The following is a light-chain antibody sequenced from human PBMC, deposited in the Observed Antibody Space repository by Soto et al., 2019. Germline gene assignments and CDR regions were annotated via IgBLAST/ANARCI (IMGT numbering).Light chain of an antibody. CDR2: GAS. CDR3: QQLNSDWYT. J-gene: IGKJ2*01. CDR1: QGISSC. V-gene: IGKV1-9*01. Sequence: DIQLTQSTSFLSASVGDTVTITCRASQGISSCLAWYQQKPGKAPKLLIYGASTLQSGVPSRFSGSGSGTDFTLTISSRQPEDCGTYFCQQLNSDWYTFGQGTKLEIK.